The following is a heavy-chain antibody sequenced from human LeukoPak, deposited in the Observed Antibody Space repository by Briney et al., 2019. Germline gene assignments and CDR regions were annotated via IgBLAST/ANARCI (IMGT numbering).Heavy chain of an antibody. CDR2: INHSGST. CDR1: GGSFSGYY. J-gene: IGHJ4*02. D-gene: IGHD3-10*01. V-gene: IGHV4-34*01. Sequence: PSETLSLTCAVYGGSFSGYYWSWIRQPPGKGLVWIGEINHSGSTNYNPSLKSRVTISVDTSKNQFSLKLSSVTAADTAVYYCAGGVIRGLNIIDYWGQGTLVTVSS. CDR3: AGGVIRGLNIIDY.